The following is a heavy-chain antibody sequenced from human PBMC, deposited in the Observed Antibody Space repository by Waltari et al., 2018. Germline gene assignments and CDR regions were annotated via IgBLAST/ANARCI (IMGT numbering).Heavy chain of an antibody. Sequence: QLVQSGAEVKNPGASVKVSCKASGSTYGVSWLRQAPGQGLEWMGWVRPDNVKTDYAQKFQGRVTMTRDTSTNTAYMELTSLTSDDTAVYYCATDRSSSRDWGQGTLVTVSS. J-gene: IGHJ4*02. D-gene: IGHD6-6*01. V-gene: IGHV1-18*04. CDR3: ATDRSSSRD. CDR2: VRPDNVKT. CDR1: GSTYG.